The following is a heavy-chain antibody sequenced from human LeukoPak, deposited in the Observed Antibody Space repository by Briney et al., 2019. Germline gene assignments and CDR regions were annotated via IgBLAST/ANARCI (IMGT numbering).Heavy chain of an antibody. Sequence: SVKLSCKASGCNFSIYAISWVRQAPGQGLEWMGRIIPILGIANYAQKFQGRVTLTADKSTTTAYIELSSLRSEDTAVYYCASDPGNYYSEFDYWGQGTRVTVSS. D-gene: IGHD3-10*01. CDR2: IIPILGIA. CDR1: GCNFSIYA. J-gene: IGHJ4*02. CDR3: ASDPGNYYSEFDY. V-gene: IGHV1-69*04.